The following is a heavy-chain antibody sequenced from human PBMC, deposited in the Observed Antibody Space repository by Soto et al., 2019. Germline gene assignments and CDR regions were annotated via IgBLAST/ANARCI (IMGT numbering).Heavy chain of an antibody. CDR2: IIPIFGTA. Sequence: GASVKVSCKASGGTFSSYAISWVRQAPGQGLEWMGGIIPIFGTANYAQKFQGRVTITADESTSTAYMELSSLRSEDTAVYYCARDLGVPAAKGTPHYYYGMYVWGQGTTVTVSS. J-gene: IGHJ6*02. V-gene: IGHV1-69*13. CDR3: ARDLGVPAAKGTPHYYYGMYV. CDR1: GGTFSSYA. D-gene: IGHD2-2*01.